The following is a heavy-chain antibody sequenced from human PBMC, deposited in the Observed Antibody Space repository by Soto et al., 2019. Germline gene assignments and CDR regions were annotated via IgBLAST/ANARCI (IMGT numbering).Heavy chain of an antibody. V-gene: IGHV3-21*01. CDR2: ISSSSSYI. Sequence: EVQLVESGGGLVQPGGSLSLSCAASGFFFSSYSMNWVRQAPGKGLVWVSFISSSSSYIYYADSVKGRFTSSRDNAKNSLYLQMNSLRAEDTAVYYCSFGSGSSMTGTVDYWCQGTLVTVSS. J-gene: IGHJ4*02. D-gene: IGHD3-10*01. CDR3: SFGSGSSMTGTVDY. CDR1: GFFFSSYS.